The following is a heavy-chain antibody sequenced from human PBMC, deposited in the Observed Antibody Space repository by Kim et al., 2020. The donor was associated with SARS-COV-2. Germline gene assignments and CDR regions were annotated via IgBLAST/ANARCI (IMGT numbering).Heavy chain of an antibody. D-gene: IGHD2-2*01. J-gene: IGHJ4*02. CDR1: GGSISSYY. CDR3: AREGIVVVPAASRYFDY. CDR2: IYYSGST. Sequence: SETLSLTCTVSGGSISSYYWSWIRQPPGKGLEWIGYIYYSGSTNYNPSLKSRVTISVDTSKNQFSLKLSSVTAADTAVYYCAREGIVVVPAASRYFDYWGQGTLVTVSS. V-gene: IGHV4-59*01.